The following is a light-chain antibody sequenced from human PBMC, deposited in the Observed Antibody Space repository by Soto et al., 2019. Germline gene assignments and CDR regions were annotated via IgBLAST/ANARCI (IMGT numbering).Light chain of an antibody. CDR3: QQYDNWPLT. Sequence: EIVMTQSPATLSVSPGERATLSCRASQSVSSNLAWYQQKPGQAPNLLIYGASTRATGIPARFSGSGSGTEFTLTVSGLQSEDFAVYYCQQYDNWPLTFGGGTKVEIK. V-gene: IGKV3-15*01. CDR1: QSVSSN. CDR2: GAS. J-gene: IGKJ4*01.